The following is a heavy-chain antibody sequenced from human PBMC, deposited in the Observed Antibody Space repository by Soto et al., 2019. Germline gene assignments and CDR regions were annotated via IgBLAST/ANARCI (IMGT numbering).Heavy chain of an antibody. V-gene: IGHV1-3*01. Sequence: ASVKVSCKASGYTFTSYAMHWVRQAPGQRLEWMGWINAGNGNTKYSQKFQDRVTITRDTSASTAYMELSSLRSEDTAVYYCARVGGRSSSWYGDAFDIWGQGTMVTVS. CDR1: GYTFTSYA. D-gene: IGHD6-13*01. CDR2: INAGNGNT. J-gene: IGHJ3*02. CDR3: ARVGGRSSSWYGDAFDI.